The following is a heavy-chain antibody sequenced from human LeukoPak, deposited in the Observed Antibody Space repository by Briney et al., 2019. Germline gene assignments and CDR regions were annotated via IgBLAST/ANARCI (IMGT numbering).Heavy chain of an antibody. V-gene: IGHV3-21*01. D-gene: IGHD5-24*01. CDR1: GFTFSSYS. CDR2: ISSSSSYI. Sequence: GSLRLSCAASGFTFSSYSMNWVRQAPGKGLEWVSSISSSSSYIYYADSVKGRFTISRDNAKNSLYLQMNSLRAEDTAVYYCASRDKGYYYGMDVWGQGTTVTVSS. J-gene: IGHJ6*02. CDR3: ASRDKGYYYGMDV.